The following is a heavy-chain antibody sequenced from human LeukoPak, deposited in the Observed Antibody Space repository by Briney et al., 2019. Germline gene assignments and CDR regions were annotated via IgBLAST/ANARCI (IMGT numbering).Heavy chain of an antibody. CDR2: LYNAGST. J-gene: IGHJ4*02. CDR3: ARLGPASSGWPESFDY. V-gene: IGHV3-53*01. Sequence: PGGSLRLSCVASGFIVSNNYMSWVRQAPGKGLEWVSVLYNAGSTYYAESVKGRFTISRDNAKNSLDLQMNSLRVEDTAVYYCARLGPASSGWPESFDYWGQGTLVTVSS. CDR1: GFIVSNNY. D-gene: IGHD6-19*01.